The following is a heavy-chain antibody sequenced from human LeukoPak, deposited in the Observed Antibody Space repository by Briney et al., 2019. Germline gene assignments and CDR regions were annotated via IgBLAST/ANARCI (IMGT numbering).Heavy chain of an antibody. D-gene: IGHD6-19*01. J-gene: IGHJ4*02. CDR1: GFTFSTYR. V-gene: IGHV3-74*01. CDR3: ATKQWLAPPPDS. CDR2: INTDGTVT. Sequence: GGSLRLSCAASGFTFSTYRMHWVRQAPGKGLESVSRINTDGTVTTYADSVKGRFTVSRDNADNTMLLQTNSVRDEDTAVYYCATKQWLAPPPDSWGQGTPVTVSS.